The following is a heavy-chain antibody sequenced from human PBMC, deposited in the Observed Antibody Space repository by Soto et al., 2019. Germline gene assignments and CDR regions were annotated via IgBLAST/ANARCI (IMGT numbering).Heavy chain of an antibody. Sequence: SGPTLVNPTQTLTLTCTFSGFSLSTSGVGVAWIRQPPGKALEWLALIYWDDDKRYSPSLKSRLTITKDTSKNQVVLTMTNMDPVDTATYYFAQAYYYDSSGYWHAFDIWGQGTMVTVSS. CDR1: GFSLSTSGVG. V-gene: IGHV2-5*02. CDR2: IYWDDDK. J-gene: IGHJ3*02. D-gene: IGHD3-22*01. CDR3: AQAYYYDSSGYWHAFDI.